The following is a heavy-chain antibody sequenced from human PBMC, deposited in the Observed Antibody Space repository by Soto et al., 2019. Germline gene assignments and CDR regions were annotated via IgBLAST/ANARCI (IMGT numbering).Heavy chain of an antibody. CDR2: ISPYDDNT. D-gene: IGHD1-1*01. CDR1: GYTFTSYG. Sequence: ASVKVSCKASGYTFTSYGISWVRQAPGQGLEWLGWISPYDDNTKYAQILQGRVSMTTDTSTSTAYMELRSLRSDDTAVYYCARGTTEEALDYWGQGTLVTVSS. J-gene: IGHJ4*02. V-gene: IGHV1-18*01. CDR3: ARGTTEEALDY.